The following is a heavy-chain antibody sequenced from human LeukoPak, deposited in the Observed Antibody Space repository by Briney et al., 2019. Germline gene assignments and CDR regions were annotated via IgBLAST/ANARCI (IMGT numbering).Heavy chain of an antibody. CDR2: ISSSSSYI. CDR3: ARDKAVAGNYFDY. D-gene: IGHD6-19*01. Sequence: GGSLRLSCAASGLTFSSYSMNWVRQAPGKGLEWVSSISSSSSYIYYADSVKGRFTISRDNAKNSLYLQMNSLRAEDTAVYYRARDKAVAGNYFDYWGQGTLVTVSS. V-gene: IGHV3-21*01. J-gene: IGHJ4*02. CDR1: GLTFSSYS.